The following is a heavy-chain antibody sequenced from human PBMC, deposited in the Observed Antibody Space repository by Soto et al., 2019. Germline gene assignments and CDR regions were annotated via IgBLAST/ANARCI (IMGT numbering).Heavy chain of an antibody. Sequence: QVQLVQSGAEVKKPGSSVKVSCKASGGTFSSYAISWVRQAPGQGLEWMGGIIPIFGTANYAQKFQGRVTITADESTSTAYMGLSSLRSEDTAVYYCARHLPSGKRLAFDIWGQGTMVTVSS. V-gene: IGHV1-69*01. CDR3: ARHLPSGKRLAFDI. J-gene: IGHJ3*02. CDR1: GGTFSSYA. D-gene: IGHD3-10*01. CDR2: IIPIFGTA.